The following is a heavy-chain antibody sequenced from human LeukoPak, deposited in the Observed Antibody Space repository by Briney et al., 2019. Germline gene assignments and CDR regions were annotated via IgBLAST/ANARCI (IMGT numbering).Heavy chain of an antibody. CDR1: GFTFSTYS. J-gene: IGHJ4*02. D-gene: IGHD7-27*01. V-gene: IGHV3-48*01. Sequence: PGGSLRLSCAASGFTFSTYSINWVRQAPGKGLEWVSYIRSRDRTIYYADSVKGRFTISTDNAENSLYLQMNSRRTEDTAGYYCARDHRWGFDYWGRGTLVTVSS. CDR3: ARDHRWGFDY. CDR2: IRSRDRTI.